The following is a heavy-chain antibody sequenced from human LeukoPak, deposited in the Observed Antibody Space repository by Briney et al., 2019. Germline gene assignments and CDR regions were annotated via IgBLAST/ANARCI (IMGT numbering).Heavy chain of an antibody. CDR1: GFTFSSYW. V-gene: IGHV3-21*01. Sequence: PGGSLRLSCAASGFTFSSYWMSWVRQAPGKGLEWVSSISSSSSYIYYADSVKGRFTISRDNAKNSLYLQMNSLRAEDTAVYYCAKDGGSYSFDPWGQGTLVTVSS. D-gene: IGHD1-26*01. J-gene: IGHJ5*02. CDR2: ISSSSSYI. CDR3: AKDGGSYSFDP.